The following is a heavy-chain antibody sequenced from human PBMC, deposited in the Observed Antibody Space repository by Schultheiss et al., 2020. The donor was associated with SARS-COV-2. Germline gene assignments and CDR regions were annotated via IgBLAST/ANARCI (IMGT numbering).Heavy chain of an antibody. J-gene: IGHJ5*02. V-gene: IGHV3-49*04. CDR1: GFTFGDYA. Sequence: GGSLRLSCTASGFTFGDYAMSWVRQAPGKGLEWVGFIRSKAYGGTTEYAASVKGRFTISRDDSKSIAYLQMNSLKTEDTAVYYCTRVTGSGSYWYWFDPWGQGTLVTVSS. CDR3: TRVTGSGSYWYWFDP. CDR2: IRSKAYGGTT. D-gene: IGHD1-26*01.